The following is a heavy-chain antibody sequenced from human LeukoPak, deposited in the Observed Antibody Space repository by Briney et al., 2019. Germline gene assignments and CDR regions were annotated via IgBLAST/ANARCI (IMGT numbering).Heavy chain of an antibody. CDR3: ARAVAGHWYFDL. D-gene: IGHD6-19*01. V-gene: IGHV1-18*01. CDR2: ISAYNGNT. Sequence: RASVTVSCKASGYTFTSYGINWVRQAPGQGLEWMGWISAYNGNTNYAQKLQGRVTMTTDTSTSTAYMELRSLRSDDTAVYYCARAVAGHWYFDLWGRGTLVTVSS. CDR1: GYTFTSYG. J-gene: IGHJ2*01.